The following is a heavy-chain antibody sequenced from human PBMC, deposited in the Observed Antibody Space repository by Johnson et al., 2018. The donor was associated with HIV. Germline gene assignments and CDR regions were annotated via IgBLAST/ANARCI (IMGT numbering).Heavy chain of an antibody. Sequence: VQLVESGGGLVQPGGSLRLSCAASGFTFSSYAMSWVRQAPGKGLEWVSAISGSGGSTYYADSVTGRFTISRDNSKNTLYLQSNSLRAEDTAVYYCAKDPGWFGEPGDAFDIWGQGTMVTVSS. D-gene: IGHD3-10*01. CDR3: AKDPGWFGEPGDAFDI. CDR1: GFTFSSYA. V-gene: IGHV3-23*04. CDR2: ISGSGGST. J-gene: IGHJ3*02.